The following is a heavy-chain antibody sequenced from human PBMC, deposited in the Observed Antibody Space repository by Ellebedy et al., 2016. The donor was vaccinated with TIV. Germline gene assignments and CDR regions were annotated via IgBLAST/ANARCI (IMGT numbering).Heavy chain of an antibody. CDR2: ISGGGSST. CDR3: ARDKVVPVRITPDYNYYGMDV. D-gene: IGHD3-10*01. Sequence: GESLKISXAASGFTFSSYAMSWVRQAPGKGLEWVSAISGGGSSTYYADSVKGRFTISRDNSKNTLNLQMHNLRVEDTAVYYCARDKVVPVRITPDYNYYGMDVWGQGTTVTVSS. J-gene: IGHJ6*02. CDR1: GFTFSSYA. V-gene: IGHV3-23*01.